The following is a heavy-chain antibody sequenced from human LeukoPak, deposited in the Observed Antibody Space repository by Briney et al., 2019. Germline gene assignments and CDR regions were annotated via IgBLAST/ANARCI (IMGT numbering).Heavy chain of an antibody. D-gene: IGHD3-16*01. Sequence: TLSLTCAVSGGSISSGGYSWSWIRQPPGKGLEWIGYIYYSGSTYYNPSLKSRVTISVDTSKNQFSLKLSSVTAADTAVYYCARETSQKGAHYMDVWGKGTTVTISS. V-gene: IGHV4-30-4*07. CDR1: GGSISSGGYS. CDR2: IYYSGST. CDR3: ARETSQKGAHYMDV. J-gene: IGHJ6*03.